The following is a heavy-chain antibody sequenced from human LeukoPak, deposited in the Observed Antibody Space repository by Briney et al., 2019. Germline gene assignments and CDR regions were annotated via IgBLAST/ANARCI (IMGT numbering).Heavy chain of an antibody. D-gene: IGHD5/OR15-5a*01. V-gene: IGHV4-59*12. CDR3: AKGNPFYDY. Sequence: PSETLSLTCTVSGGSITSYYWSWIRQPPGKGLEWIGYIYYTGSTNHNPSLKSRVTISLDTSENQFSLTLSSVTAADTAVYYCAKGNPFYDYWGQGTLVTVSS. CDR2: IYYTGST. CDR1: GGSITSYY. J-gene: IGHJ4*02.